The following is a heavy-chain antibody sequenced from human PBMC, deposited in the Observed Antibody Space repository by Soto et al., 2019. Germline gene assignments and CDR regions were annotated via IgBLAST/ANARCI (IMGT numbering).Heavy chain of an antibody. CDR1: GYTFTNYG. Sequence: QVQMVQSGAEVKKPGASVKVSCRASGYTFTNYGVIWVRRAPGQGLEWLGLISTYGGNTNYAQRLQDRVTLTIDTSASTAYLELRSLKSDDTAVYYCARGKGRMAGNDIPSFDVWGQGTMVTVSS. CDR3: ARGKGRMAGNDIPSFDV. CDR2: ISTYGGNT. V-gene: IGHV1-18*04. J-gene: IGHJ3*01. D-gene: IGHD3-9*01.